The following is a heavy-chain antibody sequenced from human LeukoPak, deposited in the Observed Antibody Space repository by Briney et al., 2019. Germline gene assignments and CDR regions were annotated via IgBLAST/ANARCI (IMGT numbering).Heavy chain of an antibody. V-gene: IGHV3-21*01. J-gene: IGHJ6*02. CDR1: GFTFSSYS. CDR3: ARVGYYYDSSGLYYYYGMDV. D-gene: IGHD3-22*01. Sequence: GSLRLSCAASGFTFSSYSMNWVRQAPGKGLEWVSSISSSSSYIYYADSVKGRFTISRDNAKNSLYLQMNSLRAEDTAVYYCARVGYYYDSSGLYYYYGMDVWGQGTTVTVSS. CDR2: ISSSSSYI.